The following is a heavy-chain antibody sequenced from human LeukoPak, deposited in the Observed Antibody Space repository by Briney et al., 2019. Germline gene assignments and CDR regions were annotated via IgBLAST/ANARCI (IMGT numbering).Heavy chain of an antibody. CDR2: INTDGTMI. J-gene: IGHJ4*02. CDR1: GFIFSNYW. V-gene: IGHV3-74*01. D-gene: IGHD1-14*01. CDR3: ASSGSEPGWHRFDY. Sequence: GGSLRLSCATSGFIFSNYWMHWIRQDPGKGLMWVSRINTDGTMIDYADSVKGRFTISRDNAKNSLYLQMNSLRAEDTAVYYCASSGSEPGWHRFDYWGQGTLVTVSS.